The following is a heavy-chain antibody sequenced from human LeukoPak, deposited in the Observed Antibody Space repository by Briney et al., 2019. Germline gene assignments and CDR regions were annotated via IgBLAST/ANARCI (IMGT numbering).Heavy chain of an antibody. J-gene: IGHJ6*03. CDR2: INPNSGGT. CDR1: GYTFTGYY. CDR3: ARSSGSPPLDYYYYMDV. V-gene: IGHV1-2*02. Sequence: ASVKVSCTASGYTFTGYYMHWVRQAPGQGLEWMGWINPNSGGTNYAQKFQGRVTMTRDTSISTAYMELSRLRSDDTAVYYCARSSGSPPLDYYYYMDVWGKGTTVTVSS. D-gene: IGHD1-26*01.